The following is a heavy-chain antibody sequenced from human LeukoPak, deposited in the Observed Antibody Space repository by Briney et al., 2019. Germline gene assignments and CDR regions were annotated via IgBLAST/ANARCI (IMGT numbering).Heavy chain of an antibody. CDR1: GYTFTSYG. V-gene: IGHV1-18*01. CDR3: ARVYYYDSSGPDWFDP. D-gene: IGHD3-22*01. CDR2: ITGYNANA. J-gene: IGHJ5*02. Sequence: ASVKVSCKASGYTFTSYGISWVRQAPGQGLEWMGWITGYNANAKYAQNLQGRVTMTTDTSTSTAYMDLRSLRSDDTAVYYCARVYYYDSSGPDWFDPWGQGTLVTVSS.